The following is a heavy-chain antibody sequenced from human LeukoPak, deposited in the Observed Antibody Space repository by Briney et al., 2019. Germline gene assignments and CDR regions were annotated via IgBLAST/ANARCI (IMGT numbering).Heavy chain of an antibody. J-gene: IGHJ5*02. CDR3: ARDYYGSGSYYNNWFDP. V-gene: IGHV4-4*07. CDR1: GGSISSYY. Sequence: MASETLSLTCTVSGGSISSYYWSWIRQPAGKGLEWIGRIYTSGSTNYNPSLKSRVTISVDTSKNQFSLKLSSVTAADTAVYYCARDYYGSGSYYNNWFDPWGQGTLVTVSS. CDR2: IYTSGST. D-gene: IGHD3-10*01.